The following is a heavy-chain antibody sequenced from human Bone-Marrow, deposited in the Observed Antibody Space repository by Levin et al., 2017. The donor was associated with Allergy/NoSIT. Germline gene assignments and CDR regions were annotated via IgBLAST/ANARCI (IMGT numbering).Heavy chain of an antibody. J-gene: IGHJ4*02. Sequence: SQTLSLTCTVSGGSFSSAYCSWIRQPPGKGLEWIGYIDDSGSTRYNPSLKSRVTMSLDTSKNQFSLKLNSVTAADTAVYYCAREANCSGGTCYDYWGQGTLVTVSS. V-gene: IGHV4-59*01. CDR2: IDDSGST. CDR3: AREANCSGGTCYDY. CDR1: GGSFSSAY. D-gene: IGHD2-15*01.